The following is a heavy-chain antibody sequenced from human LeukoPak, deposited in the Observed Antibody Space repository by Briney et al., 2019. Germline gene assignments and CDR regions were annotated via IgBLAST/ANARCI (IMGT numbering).Heavy chain of an antibody. Sequence: GGSLRRSCAASGFTFSDYYMSWIRQAPGKGLEWVSYISSSSSYTNCADSVKGRFTISRDNAKNSLYLQMNSLRAEDTAVYYCARARPTEGPYAMDVWGKGTTVTVSS. CDR2: ISSSSSYT. D-gene: IGHD1-14*01. J-gene: IGHJ6*04. V-gene: IGHV3-11*06. CDR1: GFTFSDYY. CDR3: ARARPTEGPYAMDV.